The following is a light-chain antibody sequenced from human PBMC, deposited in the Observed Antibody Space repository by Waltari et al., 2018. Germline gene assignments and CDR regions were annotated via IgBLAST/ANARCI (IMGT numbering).Light chain of an antibody. J-gene: IGLJ1*01. Sequence: QSALTQPASVSGSPGQSITISCTGTRSDVGRYNYVAWYQQYPGKAPKLMLSDVSNRPSGISNRFSGSKSGNTASLTISGLQAEDEAYYYCSSYTGRSTLLYVFGTGTKVTVL. CDR3: SSYTGRSTLLYV. CDR2: DVS. V-gene: IGLV2-14*03. CDR1: RSDVGRYNY.